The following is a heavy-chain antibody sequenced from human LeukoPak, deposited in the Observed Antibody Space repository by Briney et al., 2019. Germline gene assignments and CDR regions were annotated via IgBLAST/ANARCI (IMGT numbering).Heavy chain of an antibody. V-gene: IGHV3-53*01. D-gene: IGHD5-12*01. CDR1: GFAVSDYY. CDR3: AKNIILVATEN. J-gene: IGHJ4*02. CDR2: IYRGGDT. Sequence: PGGSLRLSCAASGFAVSDYYMSWVRQAPGKGLEWVSVIYRGGDTYYADSVKGRFTISRDDSKNTVYLQMNSLRAEDTAFYYCAKNIILVATENWGQGTLVTVSS.